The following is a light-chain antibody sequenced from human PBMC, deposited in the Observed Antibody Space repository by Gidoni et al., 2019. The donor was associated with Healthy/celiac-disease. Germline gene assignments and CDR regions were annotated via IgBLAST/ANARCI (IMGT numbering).Light chain of an antibody. CDR2: AAS. Sequence: DIQMTQSPSPLSASVGARVTITCRASQSISSYLNWYPQKPGKAPKLLIYAASSLQSGVPPRFSGSGSGTDFTLTISSRQPEDFATYYCQQSYSTPPVTFGGGTKVEIK. CDR1: QSISSY. V-gene: IGKV1-39*01. J-gene: IGKJ4*01. CDR3: QQSYSTPPVT.